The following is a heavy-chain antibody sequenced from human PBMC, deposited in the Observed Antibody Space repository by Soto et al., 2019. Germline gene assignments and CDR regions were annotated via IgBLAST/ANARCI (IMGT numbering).Heavy chain of an antibody. CDR2: IRSKAYGGTT. Sequence: GGSLRLSCTASGFTFGDYAMSWFRQAPGKGLEWVGFIRSKAYGGTTEYAASVKGRFTISRDDSKSIAYLQMNSLKTEDTAVYYCTREQDASAVAGPTDYWGQGTLVTVSS. D-gene: IGHD6-19*01. CDR3: TREQDASAVAGPTDY. V-gene: IGHV3-49*03. J-gene: IGHJ4*02. CDR1: GFTFGDYA.